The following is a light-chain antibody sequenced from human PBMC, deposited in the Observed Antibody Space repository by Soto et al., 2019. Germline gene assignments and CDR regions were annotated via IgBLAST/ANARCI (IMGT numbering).Light chain of an antibody. Sequence: QSVLTQPCSVSGSPGQSVTISCTGTSSDVGGYNYVSWYQQHPVKAPKLMIYDVSKRPSGFPDRFSGSKSGNTASLTISGLQAEDEADYYCCPYAGSYTCYVFGTGTKVTVL. J-gene: IGLJ1*01. CDR2: DVS. V-gene: IGLV2-11*01. CDR1: SSDVGGYNY. CDR3: CPYAGSYTCYV.